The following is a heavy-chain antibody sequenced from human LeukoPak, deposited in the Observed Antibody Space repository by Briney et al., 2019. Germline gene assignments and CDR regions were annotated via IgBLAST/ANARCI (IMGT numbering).Heavy chain of an antibody. CDR2: IYSGGTT. D-gene: IGHD6-19*01. Sequence: GGSLRLSCAASGFTFSSFAMSWVRQAPGKGLEWVSVIYSGGTTDYEDSVRDRFIISRDNSKNTLYLQMNSLRAEDTAVYYCAKDQVSGEGWYGDYWGQGTLVTVSS. V-gene: IGHV3-23*03. J-gene: IGHJ4*02. CDR3: AKDQVSGEGWYGDY. CDR1: GFTFSSFA.